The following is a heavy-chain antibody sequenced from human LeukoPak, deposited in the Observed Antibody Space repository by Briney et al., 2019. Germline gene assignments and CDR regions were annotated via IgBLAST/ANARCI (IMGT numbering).Heavy chain of an antibody. D-gene: IGHD1-1*01. CDR1: GFTFSSHW. J-gene: IGHJ4*02. V-gene: IGHV3-74*01. Sequence: GGSLGLSCAVSGFTFSSHWMHWVRQAPGKRLVWVSRINNDGSDIKYADSVKGRFTMSRDNAQNTLYLQMNSLRAEDTAVYYCARGNVGPDYWGQGTLVTVSS. CDR3: ARGNVGPDY. CDR2: INNDGSDI.